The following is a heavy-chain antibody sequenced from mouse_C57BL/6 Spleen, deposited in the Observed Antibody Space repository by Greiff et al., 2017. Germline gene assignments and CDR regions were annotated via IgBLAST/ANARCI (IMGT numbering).Heavy chain of an antibody. J-gene: IGHJ4*01. D-gene: IGHD2-4*01. Sequence: VQGVESGPGLVAPSQSLSITCTVSGFSLTSYGVHWVRQPPGKGLEWLVVIWSDGSTTYNSALKSRLSISKDNSKSQVFLKMNSLQTDDTAMYYCARHPDDYPYAMDYWGQGTSVTVSS. CDR2: IWSDGST. CDR3: ARHPDDYPYAMDY. V-gene: IGHV2-6-1*01. CDR1: GFSLTSYG.